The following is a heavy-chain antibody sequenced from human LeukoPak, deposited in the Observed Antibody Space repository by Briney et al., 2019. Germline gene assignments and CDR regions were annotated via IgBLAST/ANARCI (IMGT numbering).Heavy chain of an antibody. Sequence: GGSLRLSCAASGFTVSSNYMSWVRQAPGKGLEWVSVIYSGGSTYYADSVKGRFTISRDNSKNTLYLQMNSLRAEDTAVYYCARVGYSSGWSNFDCWGQGTLVTVSS. J-gene: IGHJ4*02. CDR3: ARVGYSSGWSNFDC. CDR1: GFTVSSNY. V-gene: IGHV3-53*01. D-gene: IGHD6-19*01. CDR2: IYSGGST.